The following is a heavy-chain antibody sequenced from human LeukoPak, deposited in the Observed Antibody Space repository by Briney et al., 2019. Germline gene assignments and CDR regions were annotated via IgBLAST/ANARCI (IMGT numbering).Heavy chain of an antibody. CDR2: ISYDGSNK. D-gene: IGHD3-22*01. Sequence: PGGSLRLSCAASGFTLSSYGMHWVRQAPGKGLEWVAVISYDGSNKYYADSVKGRFTISRDNSKNTLYLQMNSLRAEDTAVYYCAKDLGGYYYDSSGYYWGQGTLVTVSS. J-gene: IGHJ4*02. V-gene: IGHV3-30*18. CDR1: GFTLSSYG. CDR3: AKDLGGYYYDSSGYY.